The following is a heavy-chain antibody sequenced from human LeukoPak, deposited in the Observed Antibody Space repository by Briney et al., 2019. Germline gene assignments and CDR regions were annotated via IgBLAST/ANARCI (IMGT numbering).Heavy chain of an antibody. V-gene: IGHV3-23*01. CDR1: GFTFSSYA. J-gene: IGHJ6*02. CDR2: ISGSGGST. Sequence: GGSLRLSCAASGFTFSSYAMSWVRQAPGKGLEWVSAISGSGGSTYYADSVKGRFTISRDNSKNTLYLQMNSLRAEDTAVYYCARDPSDARSGYYYYYGMDVWGQGTTVTVSS. CDR3: ARDPSDARSGYYYYYGMDV. D-gene: IGHD2-2*01.